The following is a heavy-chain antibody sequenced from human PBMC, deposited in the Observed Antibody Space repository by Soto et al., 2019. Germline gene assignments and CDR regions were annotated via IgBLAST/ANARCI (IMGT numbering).Heavy chain of an antibody. CDR2: VYHSGAT. V-gene: IGHV4-38-2*01. Sequence: SETMSLTFAVSGYSMTSGFYWAWIRQAPGKGLEWIGSVYHSGATYYNPSLQSRVTISVDTSKNQFSLKLSSVTAADTAVYYCASQGSPVNWFDPWGQGTLVTVSS. J-gene: IGHJ5*02. CDR1: GYSMTSGFY. CDR3: ASQGSPVNWFDP.